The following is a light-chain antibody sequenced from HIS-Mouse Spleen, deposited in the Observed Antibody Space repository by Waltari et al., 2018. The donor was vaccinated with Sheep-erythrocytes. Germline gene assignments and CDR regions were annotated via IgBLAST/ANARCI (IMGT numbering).Light chain of an antibody. CDR2: DAS. Sequence: AIQLTQPPSSLPASVGDRVTITCRASQGISSALAWYQQKPGKAPKLLIYDASSLESGVPSRFSGSGSGTDFTLTISSLQPEDFATYYCQQFNNYPRTFGQGTKVEIK. CDR3: QQFNNYPRT. CDR1: QGISSA. J-gene: IGKJ1*01. V-gene: IGKV1D-13*01.